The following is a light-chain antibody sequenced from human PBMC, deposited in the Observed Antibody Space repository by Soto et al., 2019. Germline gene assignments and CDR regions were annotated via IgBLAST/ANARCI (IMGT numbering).Light chain of an antibody. V-gene: IGKV3-20*01. J-gene: IGKJ2*01. CDR2: GAS. Sequence: VLTQSPGTLSLSPGERATLSCRASHSVIDNYLAWYQQRPGQAPRLLIYGASNRATGIPERFSGSGSGTDFTLPISRLAPEDFAVYYCQQYGPTSYTFGPGTKLEIK. CDR3: QQYGPTSYT. CDR1: HSVIDNY.